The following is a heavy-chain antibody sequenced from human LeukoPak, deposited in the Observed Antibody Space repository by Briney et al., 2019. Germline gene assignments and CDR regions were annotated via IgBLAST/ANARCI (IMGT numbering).Heavy chain of an antibody. V-gene: IGHV4-39*01. D-gene: IGHD3-22*01. J-gene: IGHJ4*02. CDR1: GGSISSGSYC. CDR3: ARPGSGYYSAFDY. Sequence: PSETLSLTCTVSGGSISSGSYCWAWIRQPPGKGLEWIGSVYYSGSTYYNPSLKSRVTISVDTSKNQFSLKLSSVTAADTALYYCARPGSGYYSAFDYWGQGTLVTVSS. CDR2: VYYSGST.